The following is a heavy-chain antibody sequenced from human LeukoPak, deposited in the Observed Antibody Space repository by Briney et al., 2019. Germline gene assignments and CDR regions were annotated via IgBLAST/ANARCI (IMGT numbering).Heavy chain of an antibody. Sequence: GGSLRLSCAASGFTFNIYAMNWVRQAPGKGLEWVSSIGGRFGHTYYADSVKGRFTISRDNSKNTLFLQMNNLRVEDMAVLYCAKDWNWAIDYWGQGTLVTVSS. CDR2: IGGRFGHT. CDR3: AKDWNWAIDY. D-gene: IGHD1-7*01. J-gene: IGHJ4*02. CDR1: GFTFNIYA. V-gene: IGHV3-23*01.